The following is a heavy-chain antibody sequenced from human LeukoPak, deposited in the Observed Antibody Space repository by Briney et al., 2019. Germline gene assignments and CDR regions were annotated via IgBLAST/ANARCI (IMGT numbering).Heavy chain of an antibody. J-gene: IGHJ4*02. CDR3: ARLLAYGSGWEAFDY. Sequence: GGSLRLSCAASGFTFSTYWMTWVRQAPGKGLEWVANIKHDGSEKYYVDSVKGRFTISRDNAKNSLYLQMNSLRAEDTAVYYCARLLAYGSGWEAFDYWGQGSLVTVSS. D-gene: IGHD3-10*01. CDR2: IKHDGSEK. CDR1: GFTFSTYW. V-gene: IGHV3-7*01.